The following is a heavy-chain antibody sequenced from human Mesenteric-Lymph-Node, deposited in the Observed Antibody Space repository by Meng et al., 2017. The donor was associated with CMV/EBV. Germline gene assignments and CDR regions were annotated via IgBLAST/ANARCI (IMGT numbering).Heavy chain of an antibody. D-gene: IGHD3-9*01. CDR1: GGSFSGYY. CDR3: ARGSSYDILTGYFDY. V-gene: IGHV4-34*01. CDR2: INHSGST. J-gene: IGHJ4*02. Sequence: VPLHQVGAGLLKPSETLSVTCAVYGGSFSGYYWNWIRQSPEKGLEWIGEINHSGSTTYNPSFTSRIIISVDTSTNQISLNMSSVTAADAAVYYCARGSSYDILTGYFDYWGQGALVTVSS.